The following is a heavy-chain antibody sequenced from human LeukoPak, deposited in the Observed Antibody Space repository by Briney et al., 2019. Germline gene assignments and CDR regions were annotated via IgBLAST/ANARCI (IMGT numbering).Heavy chain of an antibody. CDR1: GFAFSSDE. J-gene: IGHJ4*02. Sequence: PGGSLRLSCEASGFAFSSDEMNWVRQAPGKGLEWVAVISYDGSNKYYADSEKGRFTISRDNSKNTLYLQMNSLRAEDTAVYYCARDESTGRIAVAGKRYWGQGTLVTVSS. CDR2: ISYDGSNK. V-gene: IGHV3-30*04. D-gene: IGHD6-19*01. CDR3: ARDESTGRIAVAGKRY.